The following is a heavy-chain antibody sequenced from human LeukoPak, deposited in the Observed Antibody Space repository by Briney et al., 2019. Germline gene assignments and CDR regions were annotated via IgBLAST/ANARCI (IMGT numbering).Heavy chain of an antibody. CDR2: IAHDGTR. V-gene: IGHV4-4*02. Sequence: SETLSLTCGVSGGSIDSTNYWSWVRQAPGGGLEWIGVIAHDGTRNYNSSLRSRVAMSFDRANKYFSLSLTAVTAADTAVYYCARHVSPLNAPYYDFWSGYYGHPPNWFDPWGQGTLVTVSS. D-gene: IGHD3-3*01. CDR1: GGSIDSTNY. J-gene: IGHJ5*02. CDR3: ARHVSPLNAPYYDFWSGYYGHPPNWFDP.